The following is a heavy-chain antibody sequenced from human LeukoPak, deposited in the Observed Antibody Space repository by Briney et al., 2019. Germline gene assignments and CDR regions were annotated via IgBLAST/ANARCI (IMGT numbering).Heavy chain of an antibody. CDR3: ARVLATVKAFDI. CDR2: IIPIFGTA. J-gene: IGHJ3*02. Sequence: ASVKVSCKASGGTFSSYAISWVRQAPGQGLEWMGGIIPIFGTANYAQKFQGRVTITADESTSTAYMELSSLRSEDTAVYYGARVLATVKAFDIWGQGTMVTVSS. D-gene: IGHD4-17*01. V-gene: IGHV1-69*13. CDR1: GGTFSSYA.